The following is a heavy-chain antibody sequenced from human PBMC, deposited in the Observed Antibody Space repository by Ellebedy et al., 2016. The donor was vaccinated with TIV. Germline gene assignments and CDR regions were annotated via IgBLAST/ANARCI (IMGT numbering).Heavy chain of an antibody. CDR3: TRNPKKGAGIPFDN. D-gene: IGHD4/OR15-4a*01. Sequence: PGGSLRLSCAASGLTFSSHAMSWVRQAPGKGLEWVGFISSRRYGGRPEYAASVKGRFSISRDDSRSIAYLQMDSLKSDDTGVYYCTRNPKKGAGIPFDNWGRGVLVTVSS. V-gene: IGHV3-49*04. CDR2: ISSRRYGGRP. CDR1: GLTFSSHA. J-gene: IGHJ4*02.